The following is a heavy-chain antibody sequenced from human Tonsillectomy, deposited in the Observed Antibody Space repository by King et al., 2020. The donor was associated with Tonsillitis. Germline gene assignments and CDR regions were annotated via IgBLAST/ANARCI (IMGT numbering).Heavy chain of an antibody. Sequence: QLVQSGAEVKKPGSSVKVSCKASGGTFSSYAISWVRQAPGQGLEWMGGIIPIFGTANYAQKFQGRVTITADESTSTAYMELSSLRSEDTAGYYCARGDGYNYSDRLSPVASVHWGQGTLVTVSS. V-gene: IGHV1-69*01. CDR2: IIPIFGTA. CDR3: ARGDGYNYSDRLSPVASVH. J-gene: IGHJ4*02. CDR1: GGTFSSYA. D-gene: IGHD5-24*01.